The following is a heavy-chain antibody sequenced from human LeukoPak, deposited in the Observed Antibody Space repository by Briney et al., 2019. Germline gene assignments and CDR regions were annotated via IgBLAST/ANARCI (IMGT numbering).Heavy chain of an antibody. Sequence: GGSLRLSCAASGFTFRTYWMNWVRQAPGKGLVWVSRIESDGSSTSYADSVKGRFTISRDNAANTLYLQMNSLRAEDTAVYYCVKAQGFFDSWGQGTLVTVSS. V-gene: IGHV3-74*01. J-gene: IGHJ4*02. CDR3: VKAQGFFDS. CDR1: GFTFRTYW. CDR2: IESDGSST.